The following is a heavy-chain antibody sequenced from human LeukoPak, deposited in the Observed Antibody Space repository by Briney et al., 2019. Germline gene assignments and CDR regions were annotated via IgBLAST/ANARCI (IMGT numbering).Heavy chain of an antibody. CDR3: AKESGSRSYGAYFPH. Sequence: GGSLRLSCAASGFTFSSHGMQWVRQAPGRGLEWVAVISYDGSTKYYADSVKGRFTISRDNSKSTLYLQMNSLRAEDTAVYYCAKESGSRSYGAYFPHWGQGTLVTVSS. D-gene: IGHD6-13*01. CDR1: GFTFSSHG. V-gene: IGHV3-30*18. CDR2: ISYDGSTK. J-gene: IGHJ1*01.